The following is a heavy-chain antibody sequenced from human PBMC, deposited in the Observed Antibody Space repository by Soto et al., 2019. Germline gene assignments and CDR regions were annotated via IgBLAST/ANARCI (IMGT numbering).Heavy chain of an antibody. V-gene: IGHV3-23*01. Sequence: LRLSCAASGFTFSSYAMSWVRQAPGKGLEWVSAISESGGDNTYYADSVKGRFTISRDNSKNTLYLQMNSLRAEDTALYYCAKVFLFQQLVFDYWGPGTLVTVSS. J-gene: IGHJ4*02. CDR1: GFTFSSYA. CDR3: AKVFLFQQLVFDY. D-gene: IGHD6-13*01. CDR2: ISESGGDNT.